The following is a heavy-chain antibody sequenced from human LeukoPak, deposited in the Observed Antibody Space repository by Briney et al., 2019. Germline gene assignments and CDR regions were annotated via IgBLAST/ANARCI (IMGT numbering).Heavy chain of an antibody. V-gene: IGHV1-2*02. J-gene: IGHJ3*01. CDR2: INPKSGAT. CDR3: ARAGDESTGHFDSLHF. Sequence: GASVKVSCKASGYTFDENHIHWVRQVPGQGPEWMGWINPKSGATDSAQQFQGRLTMTRDTSIGTASMDLSGLRLDDTGIYYYARAGDESTGHFDSLHFWGQGTMVTVSS. CDR1: GYTFDENH. D-gene: IGHD2-8*02.